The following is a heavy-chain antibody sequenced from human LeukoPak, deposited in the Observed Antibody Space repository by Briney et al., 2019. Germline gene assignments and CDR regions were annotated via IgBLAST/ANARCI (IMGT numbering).Heavy chain of an antibody. V-gene: IGHV3-21*01. CDR2: ISGSTSYI. Sequence: GGSLRLSCAASGFTFSSYTMNWVRQAPGKGLEWVSSISGSTSYIFYADSVKGRFTISRDDAENSLYLQMNSLRAEDTAVYYCVRRGGGSSGYYYYYMDVWGKGTTVTVSS. CDR3: VRRGGGSSGYYYYYMDV. J-gene: IGHJ6*03. D-gene: IGHD6-6*01. CDR1: GFTFSSYT.